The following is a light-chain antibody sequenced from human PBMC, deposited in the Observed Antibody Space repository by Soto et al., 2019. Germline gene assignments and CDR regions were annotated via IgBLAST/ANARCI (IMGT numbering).Light chain of an antibody. Sequence: DMEMTQSPSSLSASVGDRVTITCRASQSISNYLNWYQHKPGKVPKLLIYAASSLQSGVQTRFSGSGSGTDFTLTINSLQPEDFATYYRQESYGTPLTFGGGTKIEIK. CDR2: AAS. CDR1: QSISNY. CDR3: QESYGTPLT. V-gene: IGKV1-39*01. J-gene: IGKJ4*01.